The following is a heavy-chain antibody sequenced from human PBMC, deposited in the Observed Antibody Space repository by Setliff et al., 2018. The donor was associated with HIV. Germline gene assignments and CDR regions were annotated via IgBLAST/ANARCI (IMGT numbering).Heavy chain of an antibody. D-gene: IGHD2-15*01. CDR3: ARGSGMGRRRCCSGGSCYSHAFDI. CDR1: GGSFSGYY. Sequence: ASETLSLTCAVYGGSFSGYYWSWIRQPPGKGLEWIGEINHSGSTNYNPSLKSRVTISVDTSKNQFSLKLSSVTAADTAVYYCARGSGMGRRRCCSGGSCYSHAFDIWGQGTMVTVSS. V-gene: IGHV4-34*01. J-gene: IGHJ3*02. CDR2: INHSGST.